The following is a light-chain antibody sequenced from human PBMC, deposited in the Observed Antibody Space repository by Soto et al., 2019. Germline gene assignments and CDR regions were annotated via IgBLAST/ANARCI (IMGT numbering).Light chain of an antibody. J-gene: IGKJ4*01. CDR1: QTINRW. Sequence: DIQMTQSPSTLSASVGDRVTLTCRASQTINRWLAWYQQRPGKAPKLLIHKASTLEGGVPSRFSGSASGTEVTLTISSLQPHDFVTYYCLQYNSYPLTFGGATKVSLK. CDR3: LQYNSYPLT. CDR2: KAS. V-gene: IGKV1-5*03.